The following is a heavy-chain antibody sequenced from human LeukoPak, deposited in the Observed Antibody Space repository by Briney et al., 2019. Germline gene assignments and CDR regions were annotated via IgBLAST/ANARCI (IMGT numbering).Heavy chain of an antibody. CDR2: ISYDGSNK. CDR1: GFTFSSYG. Sequence: GGSLRLSCAASGFTFSSYGMHWVRQAPGKGLEWVAVISYDGSNKYYADSVKGRFTISRDNSKNTLYLQTNSLRAEDTAVYYCAKATYSSGWYGIDYWGQGTLVTVSS. CDR3: AKATYSSGWYGIDY. V-gene: IGHV3-30*18. D-gene: IGHD6-19*01. J-gene: IGHJ4*02.